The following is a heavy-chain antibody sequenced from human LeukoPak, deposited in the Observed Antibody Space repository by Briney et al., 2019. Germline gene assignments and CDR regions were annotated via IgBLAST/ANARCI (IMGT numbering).Heavy chain of an antibody. CDR2: ISSSGSTI. CDR1: GFTFSDYY. Sequence: GGSLRPSCAASGFTFSDYYMSWIRQAPGKGLEWVSYISSSGSTIYYADSVKGRFTISRDNAKNSLYLQMNSLRAEDTAVYYCARNRISSSPFDYWGQGTLVTVSS. D-gene: IGHD6-6*01. J-gene: IGHJ4*02. CDR3: ARNRISSSPFDY. V-gene: IGHV3-11*04.